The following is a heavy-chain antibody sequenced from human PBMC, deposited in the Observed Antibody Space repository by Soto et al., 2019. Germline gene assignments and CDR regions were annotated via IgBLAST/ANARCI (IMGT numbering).Heavy chain of an antibody. Sequence: QVQLVQSGAEVKKPGASVKVSCKASGYTFTSYDINWVRQATGQGLEWMGWMNPNSGNTGYAQKFQGRVTMTRNTSISTAYMELRSLRSEDTDVYYCARTYGDFEEIDYWGQGTLVTVSS. V-gene: IGHV1-8*01. CDR3: ARTYGDFEEIDY. CDR1: GYTFTSYD. D-gene: IGHD4-17*01. CDR2: MNPNSGNT. J-gene: IGHJ4*02.